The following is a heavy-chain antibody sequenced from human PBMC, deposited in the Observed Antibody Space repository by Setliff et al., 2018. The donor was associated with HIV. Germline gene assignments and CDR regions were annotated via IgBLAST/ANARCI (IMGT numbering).Heavy chain of an antibody. CDR3: ARARRAGSGPKYFQH. CDR2: INHSGST. V-gene: IGHV4-34*01. Sequence: PSETLSLTCAVYGGSFSGYDWSWIRQPPGKGLEWIGEINHSGSTNYNPSLKSRVTISVDTSKNQFSLKLYSVTAADTSVYYCARARRAGSGPKYFQHWGQGTLVTVSS. D-gene: IGHD2-15*01. CDR1: GGSFSGYD. J-gene: IGHJ1*01.